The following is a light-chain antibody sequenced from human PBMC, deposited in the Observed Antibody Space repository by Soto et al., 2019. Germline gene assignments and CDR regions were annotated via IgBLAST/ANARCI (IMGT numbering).Light chain of an antibody. CDR2: EVS. CDR3: SSYTSDSTRV. Sequence: QSALTQPASVSGSPGQSITISCTGTSSDVGGYNYVSWYQQHPGKAPKLMIYEVSNRPSGVSNRFSGSKSANTASLTISGLQAEDEADYYCSSYTSDSTRVFGGGTQLTVL. V-gene: IGLV2-14*01. J-gene: IGLJ2*01. CDR1: SSDVGGYNY.